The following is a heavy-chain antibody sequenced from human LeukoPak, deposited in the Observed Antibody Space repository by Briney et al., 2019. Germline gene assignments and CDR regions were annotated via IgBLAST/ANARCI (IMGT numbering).Heavy chain of an antibody. Sequence: GRTLRLSCAASGFTFDDYAMHWVRQAPGKGLEWISGISWNSGSIGYADSVKGRFTISRDNAKNSLYLQMNSLRAEDTAVYYCARGSTEWELHAFDIWGQGTMATVSS. V-gene: IGHV3-9*01. CDR3: ARGSTEWELHAFDI. D-gene: IGHD1-26*01. CDR1: GFTFDDYA. J-gene: IGHJ3*02. CDR2: ISWNSGSI.